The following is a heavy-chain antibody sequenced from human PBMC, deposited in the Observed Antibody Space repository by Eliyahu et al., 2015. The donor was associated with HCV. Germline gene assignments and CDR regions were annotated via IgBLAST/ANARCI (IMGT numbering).Heavy chain of an antibody. CDR3: AREGQSFDY. CDR1: GDSVSSNSVA. CDR2: TYFRSKWYN. V-gene: IGHV6-1*01. J-gene: IGHJ4*02. Sequence: VKPSQTLSLTCAISGDSVSSNSVAWNWIRQSPSRGLEWLGRTYFRSKWYNDYAISVKGRITINPDTSKNQFSLQVNSVTPEDTAMYYCAREGQSFDYWGQGTLVTVSS.